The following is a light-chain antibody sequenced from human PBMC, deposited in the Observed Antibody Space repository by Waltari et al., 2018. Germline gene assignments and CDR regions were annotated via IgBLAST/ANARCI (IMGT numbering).Light chain of an antibody. J-gene: IGKJ1*01. V-gene: IGKV1-39*01. CDR1: QSISTY. CDR3: QQSYSSPRT. CDR2: AAS. Sequence: DIQMTQSPSSLSASVGDRVTITCRASQSISTYLNWYQQKPGKAPKRLICAASILQSGVPSRFSGSGSGAAFTLTISSLQPEDFATFYCQQSYSSPRTFGQGTKVEIK.